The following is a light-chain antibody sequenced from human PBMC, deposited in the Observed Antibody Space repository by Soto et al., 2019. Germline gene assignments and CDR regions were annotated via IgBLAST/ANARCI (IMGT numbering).Light chain of an antibody. CDR1: QSISSW. CDR2: DAS. J-gene: IGKJ5*01. Sequence: DIQMTQSLSSLSASVGDRVTITCRASQSISSWLAWYQQKPGKAPKLLIYDASSLESGVPSRFSGSGSGTEFTLTISSLQPDDFATYYCQQYNSYSFTFDQGTRLEIK. V-gene: IGKV1-5*01. CDR3: QQYNSYSFT.